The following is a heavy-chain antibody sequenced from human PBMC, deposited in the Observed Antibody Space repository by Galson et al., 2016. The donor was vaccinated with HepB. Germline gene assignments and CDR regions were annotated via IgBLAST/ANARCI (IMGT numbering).Heavy chain of an antibody. CDR2: ISDDGTNK. V-gene: IGHV3-30*03. CDR1: GFSFRNYG. CDR3: VAGKEYFQH. J-gene: IGHJ1*01. Sequence: SLRLSCAASGFSFRNYGMHWVRQAPGKGPDWVSAISDDGTNKHYADSMKGRFTISRDNSKNTLSLQMNSLRAEDTAVYYCVAGKEYFQHWGQGTLVTVSS. D-gene: IGHD6-19*01.